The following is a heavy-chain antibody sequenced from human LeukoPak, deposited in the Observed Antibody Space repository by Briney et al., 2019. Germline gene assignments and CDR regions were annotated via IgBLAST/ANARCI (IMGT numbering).Heavy chain of an antibody. V-gene: IGHV3-30-3*02. CDR1: GFTFSNYD. J-gene: IGHJ3*02. D-gene: IGHD3-10*01. CDR3: AKWTEIDDSGPDAFDI. CDR2: ISYDGSK. Sequence: PGRSLRLSCAASGFTFSNYDIHWVRQAPGKGLEWVAVISYDGSKHYADSVKGRFTISKDNSKNTLYLLMNSLRAEDTAMYYCAKWTEIDDSGPDAFDIWGPGTMVTVSS.